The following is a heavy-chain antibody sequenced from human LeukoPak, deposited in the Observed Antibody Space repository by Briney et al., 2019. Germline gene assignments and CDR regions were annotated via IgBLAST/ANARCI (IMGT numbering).Heavy chain of an antibody. Sequence: SETLSLTCGVQGGSFSGNFWSWIRQPPGKGLEWIGQINHSGSTNYNPSLKSRVTISVDTSKNQFSLKLSSVTAADTAVYYCARGREWEPKVFDYWGQGTLVTVSS. D-gene: IGHD1-26*01. V-gene: IGHV4-34*01. CDR2: INHSGST. J-gene: IGHJ4*02. CDR1: GGSFSGNF. CDR3: ARGREWEPKVFDY.